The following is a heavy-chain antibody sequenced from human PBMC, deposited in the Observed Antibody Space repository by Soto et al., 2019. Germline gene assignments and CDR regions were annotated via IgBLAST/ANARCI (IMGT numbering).Heavy chain of an antibody. CDR2: IYPGDSDT. Sequence: GESLKISCKGSGYSFTSYWIGWVRQMPGKGLEWMGIIYPGDSDTRYSPSFQGQVTISADKSISTAYLQWSSLKASDIAMYYSARLHGEGVDIVVVPAAMPFLLDYWGQGTLVTVSS. CDR3: ARLHGEGVDIVVVPAAMPFLLDY. J-gene: IGHJ4*02. D-gene: IGHD2-2*03. V-gene: IGHV5-51*01. CDR1: GYSFTSYW.